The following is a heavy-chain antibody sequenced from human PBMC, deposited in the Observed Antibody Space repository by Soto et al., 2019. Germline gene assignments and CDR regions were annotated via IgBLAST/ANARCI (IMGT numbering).Heavy chain of an antibody. Sequence: GGSLRLSCAASGFTFSSYAMSWVRQAPGKGLEWVSAITTSGGSTYYADSVKGRFTISRDNSKNTLFLQMNSLRAEDTAIYYCAKDLTRGSSASYYFDYWGQGTLVTVSS. CDR3: AKDLTRGSSASYYFDY. V-gene: IGHV3-23*01. CDR2: ITTSGGST. D-gene: IGHD5-12*01. J-gene: IGHJ4*02. CDR1: GFTFSSYA.